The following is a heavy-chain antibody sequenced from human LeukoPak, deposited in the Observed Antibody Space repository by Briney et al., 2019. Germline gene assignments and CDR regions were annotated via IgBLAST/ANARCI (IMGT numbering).Heavy chain of an antibody. J-gene: IGHJ4*02. CDR1: GFTFSDYN. CDR2: ISPASQTF. D-gene: IGHD3/OR15-3a*01. CDR3: VTFGLSHLR. V-gene: IGHV3-48*01. Sequence: GGSLRLSCAASGFTFSDYNMNWVRQAPGKGLEWVSYISPASQTFYYADSVKGRFTISRDNAKNSLFLQMNNLRADDTAVYYCVTFGLSHLRWGKGALVTVSS.